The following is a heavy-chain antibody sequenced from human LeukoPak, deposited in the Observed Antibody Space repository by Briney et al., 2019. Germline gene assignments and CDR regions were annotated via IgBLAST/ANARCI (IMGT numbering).Heavy chain of an antibody. D-gene: IGHD1-26*01. CDR2: IKQDGSTK. Sequence: PGGSLRLSCAASGFTFSSHWMSWVRHTPGKGLEWVANIKQDGSTKYYRDSVRGRFTISRDNAQNSLYLQMNSLRAEDTAVYYCARDGSGSYTFDYWGQGTLVTVSS. CDR1: GFTFSSHW. CDR3: ARDGSGSYTFDY. V-gene: IGHV3-7*03. J-gene: IGHJ4*02.